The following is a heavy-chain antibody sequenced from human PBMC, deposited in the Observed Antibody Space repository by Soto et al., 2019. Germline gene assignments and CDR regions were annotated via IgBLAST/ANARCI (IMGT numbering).Heavy chain of an antibody. D-gene: IGHD2-15*01. V-gene: IGHV4-39*01. Sequence: QLQLQESGPGLVKPSETLSLTCTVSGGSISSSSYYWGWIRQPPGKGLGWIGSIYYSGSTYYNPSLKSRVTISVDTSKNQFSLKLSSVTAADTAVYYCARLCSGGSCYSSTLVYWGQGTLVTVSS. CDR1: GGSISSSSYY. CDR3: ARLCSGGSCYSSTLVY. CDR2: IYYSGST. J-gene: IGHJ4*02.